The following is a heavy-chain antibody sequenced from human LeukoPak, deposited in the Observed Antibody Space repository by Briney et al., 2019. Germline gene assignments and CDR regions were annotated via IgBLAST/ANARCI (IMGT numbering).Heavy chain of an antibody. CDR1: GGSFSGYY. CDR3: ARRYFWRRPLIWLDP. V-gene: IGHV4-34*01. CDR2: INHSGST. Sequence: PSETLSLTCAVYGGSFSGYYWSWIRQPPGKGLEWIGEINHSGSTNYNPSLKSRVTISVDTSKNQFSLKLSSVNAADTAVYYCARRYFWRRPLIWLDPWGQGTLVTVSS. D-gene: IGHD3-3*01. J-gene: IGHJ5*02.